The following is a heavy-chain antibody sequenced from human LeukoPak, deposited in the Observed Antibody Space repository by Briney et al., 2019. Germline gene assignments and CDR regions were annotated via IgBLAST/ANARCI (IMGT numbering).Heavy chain of an antibody. CDR3: ARSNDYDYHFNY. CDR2: IYYSGST. D-gene: IGHD5-12*01. J-gene: IGHJ4*02. V-gene: IGHV4-30-4*02. Sequence: PSETLSLTCTVSGGSISSGDYYWSWIRQPPGKGLEWIGYIYYSGSTYYNPSLKSRVTISVDTSKNQFSLKLSSVTAADTAVYYCARSNDYDYHFNYWGQGTLVTVSS. CDR1: GGSISSGDYY.